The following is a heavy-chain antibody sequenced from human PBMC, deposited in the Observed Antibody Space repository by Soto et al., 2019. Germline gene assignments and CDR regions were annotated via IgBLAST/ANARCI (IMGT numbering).Heavy chain of an antibody. D-gene: IGHD6-13*01. CDR1: GFTFSSYG. CDR3: ARDQLYSSSWSDY. J-gene: IGHJ4*02. V-gene: IGHV3-33*01. Sequence: QVQLVESGGGVVQPGRSLRLSCAASGFTFSSYGMHWVRQAPGKGLEWVAVIWYDGSNKYYADSVKGRFTISRDNSKNTLYLQMNSLRPEDTAVYYCARDQLYSSSWSDYWGQGTLVTVSS. CDR2: IWYDGSNK.